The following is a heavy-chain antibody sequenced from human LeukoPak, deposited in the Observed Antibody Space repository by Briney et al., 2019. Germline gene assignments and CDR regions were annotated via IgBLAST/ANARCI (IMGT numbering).Heavy chain of an antibody. V-gene: IGHV3-48*04. CDR2: ISSSSSTI. Sequence: GGSLRLSCAASGFTFSSYSMNWVRQAPGKGLEWVSYISSSSSTIYYADSVKGRFTISRDNAKNSLYLQMNSLRAEDTAVYYCARPRAYTIFGVVTDHGGAFDIWGQGTMVTVSS. CDR1: GFTFSSYS. CDR3: ARPRAYTIFGVVTDHGGAFDI. J-gene: IGHJ3*02. D-gene: IGHD3-3*01.